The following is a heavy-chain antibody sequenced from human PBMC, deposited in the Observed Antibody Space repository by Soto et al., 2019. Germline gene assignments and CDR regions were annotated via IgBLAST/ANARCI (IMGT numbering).Heavy chain of an antibody. Sequence: EVQLLESGGGLVQPGGSLRLSCTASGFTFSNYAVTWVRQAPGKGLEWVSTISGSGGSTYYADSVKGRFTISRDTSKNTLYVQMHSLRAEDTGVYYCAKDQGSSWYEIDYWGQGTLVSVSS. CDR3: AKDQGSSWYEIDY. J-gene: IGHJ4*02. CDR1: GFTFSNYA. CDR2: ISGSGGST. V-gene: IGHV3-23*01. D-gene: IGHD6-13*01.